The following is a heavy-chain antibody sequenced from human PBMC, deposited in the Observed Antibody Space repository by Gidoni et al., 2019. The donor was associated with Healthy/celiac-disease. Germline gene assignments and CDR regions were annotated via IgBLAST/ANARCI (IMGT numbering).Heavy chain of an antibody. J-gene: IGHJ4*02. CDR1: GFLVSGSA. CDR2: IRSKANSYAT. CDR3: TRLVTATPPDY. V-gene: IGHV3-73*01. Sequence: EVQLVESGGGLVQPGGSLELPCAASGFLVSGSAMHWVRQASGKGLEWVGRIRSKANSYATAYAASVKGRFTISRDDSKNTAYLQMNSLKTEDTAVYYCTRLVTATPPDYWGQGTLVTVSS. D-gene: IGHD2-21*02.